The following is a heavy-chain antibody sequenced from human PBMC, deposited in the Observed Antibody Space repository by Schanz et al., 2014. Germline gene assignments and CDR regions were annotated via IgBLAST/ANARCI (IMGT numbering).Heavy chain of an antibody. CDR1: GITLSGYG. Sequence: QVQLVESGGDLVKPGGSLRLSCAASGITLSGYGLHWVRQAPGKGLEWVALIYYNGTNKYYADSVKGRFTISRDNSMNTVYLQMNSLRSDDAAVYYCARAQGVIRLYYGVDVWGQGTTVTVSS. V-gene: IGHV3-30*03. J-gene: IGHJ6*02. D-gene: IGHD3-10*01. CDR2: IYYNGTNK. CDR3: ARAQGVIRLYYGVDV.